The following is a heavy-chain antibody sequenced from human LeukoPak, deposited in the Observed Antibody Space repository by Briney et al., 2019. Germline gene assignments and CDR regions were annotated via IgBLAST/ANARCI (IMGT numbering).Heavy chain of an antibody. D-gene: IGHD5-18*01. Sequence: PGGSLRLSCAASGFTFSSYSMNWVRQAPGKGLEWVSSISSSSSYIYYADSVKGRFTISRDNAKNSLYLQMNSLRAEDTAVYYCASPLIQLWNKTKFDYWGQGTLVTVSS. J-gene: IGHJ4*02. V-gene: IGHV3-21*01. CDR1: GFTFSSYS. CDR3: ASPLIQLWNKTKFDY. CDR2: ISSSSSYI.